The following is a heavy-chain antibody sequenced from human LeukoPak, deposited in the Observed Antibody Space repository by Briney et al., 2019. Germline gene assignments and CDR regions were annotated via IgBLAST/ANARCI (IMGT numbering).Heavy chain of an antibody. D-gene: IGHD6-19*01. V-gene: IGHV3-30*04. CDR1: GVTFSSYA. CDR3: AREYSSGWYYFDY. Sequence: GGSLRLSCAASGVTFSSYAMHWVRQAPGKGLEWVAFISYDGSNKYYADSVKGRFTISRDNSKNTLYLQMNSLRAEDTAVYYCAREYSSGWYYFDYWGQGTLVTVSS. CDR2: ISYDGSNK. J-gene: IGHJ4*02.